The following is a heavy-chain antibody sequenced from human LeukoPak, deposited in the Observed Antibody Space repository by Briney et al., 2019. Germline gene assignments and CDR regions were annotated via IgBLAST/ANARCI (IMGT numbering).Heavy chain of an antibody. CDR3: AKDSVRDYGSGVMDY. V-gene: IGHV3-9*01. D-gene: IGHD3-10*01. CDR1: GFTFDDYA. J-gene: IGHJ4*02. Sequence: GRSLRLSCAASGFTFDDYAMHWVRQAPGKGLEWVSGISWNSGSIGYADSVKGRFTISRDNAKNSLYLQMNSLRAEDTALYYCAKDSVRDYGSGVMDYWGQGTLVPVSS. CDR2: ISWNSGSI.